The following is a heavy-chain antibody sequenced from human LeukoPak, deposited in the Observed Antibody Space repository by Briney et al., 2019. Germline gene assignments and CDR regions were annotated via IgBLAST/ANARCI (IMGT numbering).Heavy chain of an antibody. CDR3: AKQQMVQGYFQH. CDR2: VSGSDGGT. J-gene: IGHJ1*01. CDR1: GFTFTYYG. V-gene: IGHV3-23*01. D-gene: IGHD6-13*01. Sequence: QTGGSLRLSCAASGFTFTYYGMTWVRQAPGKGLEWVSSVSGSDGGTYYADSVKGRFTISRDTSKNTLYLQMNSLRAEDSAVYYCAKQQMVQGYFQHWGQGTLVTVSS.